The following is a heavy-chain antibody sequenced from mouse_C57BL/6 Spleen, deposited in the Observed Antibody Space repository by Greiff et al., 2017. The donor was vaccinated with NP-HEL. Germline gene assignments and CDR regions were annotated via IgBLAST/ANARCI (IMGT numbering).Heavy chain of an antibody. CDR2: ISYSGST. Sequence: EVQLQQSGPGMVKPSQSLSLTCTVTGYSITSGYDWHWIRHFPGNKLEWMGYISYSGSTNYNPSLKSRISITHDTSKNHFFLKLNSVTTEDTATYYCARGGDYYYYGSSYGYFDVWGTGTTVTVSS. J-gene: IGHJ1*03. D-gene: IGHD1-1*01. V-gene: IGHV3-1*01. CDR3: ARGGDYYYYGSSYGYFDV. CDR1: GYSITSGYD.